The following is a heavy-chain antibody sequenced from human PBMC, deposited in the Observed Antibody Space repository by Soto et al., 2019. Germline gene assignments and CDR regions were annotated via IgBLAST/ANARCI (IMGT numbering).Heavy chain of an antibody. J-gene: IGHJ4*02. V-gene: IGHV3-23*01. CDR3: ARTITGYFWAGAY. Sequence: GGSLRLSCAASGFTFNMYAMSWVRQAPGKGLEWVSGIGGSGANTYYADFVKGRFTISRDNSKNTLYLQMDSLRAEDTAIYYCARTITGYFWAGAYWGQGTLVTVSS. D-gene: IGHD1-1*01. CDR1: GFTFNMYA. CDR2: IGGSGANT.